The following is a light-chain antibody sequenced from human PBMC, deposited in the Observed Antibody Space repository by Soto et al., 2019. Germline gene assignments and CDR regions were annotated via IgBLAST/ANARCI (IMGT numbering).Light chain of an antibody. CDR3: QQTTSFPLP. J-gene: IGKJ4*01. V-gene: IGKV1-12*01. CDR1: LGISSW. Sequence: DIQMTQSPSFVSASGRDRVTITCRASLGISSWLAWYQHKPGRAPKLLIHAASSLESGAPSRFSGSGSGTAFTLTISSLQPEDFADFYCQQTTSFPLPFGGGTKVEIK. CDR2: AAS.